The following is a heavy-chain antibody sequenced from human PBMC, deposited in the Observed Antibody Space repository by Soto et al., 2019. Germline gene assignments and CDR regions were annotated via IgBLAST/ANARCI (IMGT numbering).Heavy chain of an antibody. J-gene: IGHJ4*02. CDR1: GFSFSNGW. V-gene: IGHV3-15*05. D-gene: IGHD3-16*01. CDR3: STYEGE. Sequence: ELQLVESGGGLVKPGGSLRLSCAASGFSFSNGWMSWVRQAPGKGLEWVGRIKSKTEGETTDYDAPVKGRFTISRDDSKNTLYLQMNSLKIEYTAGYYCSTYEGEWGQGTLVTVSS. CDR2: IKSKTEGETT.